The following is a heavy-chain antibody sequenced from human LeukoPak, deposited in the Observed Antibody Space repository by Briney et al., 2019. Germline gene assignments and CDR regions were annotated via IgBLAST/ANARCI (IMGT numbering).Heavy chain of an antibody. CDR2: ISAYNGNT. Sequence: ASVKVSCKASGYTFTSYGISWVRQAPGHGLERMGWISAYNGNTNYAQKLQGRVTMTTDTSTCTAYMELRSLRSDDTAMYYCARVGGTTIQYYYYYYMDVWGKGTTVTVSS. CDR3: ARVGGTTIQYYYYYYMDV. D-gene: IGHD1-7*01. CDR1: GYTFTSYG. V-gene: IGHV1-18*01. J-gene: IGHJ6*03.